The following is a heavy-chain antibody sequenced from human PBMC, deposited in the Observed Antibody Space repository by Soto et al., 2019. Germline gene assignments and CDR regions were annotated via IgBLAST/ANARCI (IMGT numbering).Heavy chain of an antibody. D-gene: IGHD4-17*01. V-gene: IGHV1-69*08. CDR1: GGTFSSYT. CDR3: ARDSLYGDYGGYYFDY. CDR2: IIPILGIA. Sequence: QVQLVQSGAEVKKPGSSVKVSCKASGGTFSSYTISWVRQAPGQGLEWMGRIIPILGIANYAQKFQGRVTITADKSMSTAYMELSSLRSEDTAVYYCARDSLYGDYGGYYFDYWGQGTLVTVSS. J-gene: IGHJ4*02.